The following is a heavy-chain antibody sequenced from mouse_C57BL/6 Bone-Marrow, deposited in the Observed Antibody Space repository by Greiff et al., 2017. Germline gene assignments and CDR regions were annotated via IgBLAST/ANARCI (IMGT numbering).Heavy chain of an antibody. V-gene: IGHV1-81*01. CDR3: AIVTTVVATGAMDY. Sequence: VQLQQSGAELARPGASVKLSCKASGYTFTSYGISWVKQRTGQGLEWIGEIYPRSGNTYYNEKFKGKATLTADKSSSTAYMELRSLTSEDSAVYFCAIVTTVVATGAMDYGGQGTSVTVSS. CDR1: GYTFTSYG. CDR2: IYPRSGNT. J-gene: IGHJ4*01. D-gene: IGHD1-1*01.